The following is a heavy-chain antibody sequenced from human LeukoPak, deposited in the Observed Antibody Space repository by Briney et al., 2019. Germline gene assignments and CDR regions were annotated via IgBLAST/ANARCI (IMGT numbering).Heavy chain of an antibody. D-gene: IGHD6-19*01. J-gene: IGHJ4*02. Sequence: PGGSLRLSCAASGFTFSSYAMSWVRQAPGKGLEWVSAISGSGGSTYYADSVKGRFTISRDNAKNSLYLQMSSLRAEDTGVYYCARRVAVADNYFDYWGQGTLVTVSS. CDR2: ISGSGGST. CDR1: GFTFSSYA. V-gene: IGHV3-23*01. CDR3: ARRVAVADNYFDY.